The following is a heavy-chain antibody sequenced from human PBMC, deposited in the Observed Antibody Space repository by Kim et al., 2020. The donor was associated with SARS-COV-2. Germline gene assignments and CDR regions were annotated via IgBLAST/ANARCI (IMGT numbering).Heavy chain of an antibody. CDR1: GNSLTSDF. Sequence: ASVKVSCKVSGNSLTSDFMHWVRQAPGQGLQWMGMIDSSGDTTTYAQMFQGRFTVTWDTSTRIVYMELINLRSEDSAIYYCARDYGAWYVDSWGQGTLVNVPS. CDR3: ARDYGAWYVDS. V-gene: IGHV1-46*01. J-gene: IGHJ5*01. CDR2: IDSSGDTT. D-gene: IGHD6-19*01.